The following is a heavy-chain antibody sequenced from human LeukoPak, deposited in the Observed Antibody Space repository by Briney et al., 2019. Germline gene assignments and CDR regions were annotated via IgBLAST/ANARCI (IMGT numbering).Heavy chain of an antibody. CDR1: GDSLNLLS. CDR3: AAAPLNEFWWKF. J-gene: IGHJ4*02. Sequence: ASVKVSCNVSGDSLNLLSMHWVRQAPGKGLEWMGGFDPDVGETVSAQHFRDRVTMTEDTSTDTAYMRLTNLRPEDTAIYYCAAAPLNEFWWKFWGQGTLVTVSS. V-gene: IGHV1-24*01. D-gene: IGHD3-3*01. CDR2: FDPDVGET.